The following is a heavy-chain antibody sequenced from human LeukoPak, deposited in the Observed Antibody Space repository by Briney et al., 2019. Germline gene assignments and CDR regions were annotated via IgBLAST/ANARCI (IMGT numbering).Heavy chain of an antibody. CDR3: ASLSLSCYQNDY. V-gene: IGHV4-4*07. J-gene: IGHJ4*02. CDR1: GGSISSYY. CDR2: IYTSGST. Sequence: SETLSLTCTVSGGSISSYYWSWIRQPAGKGLEWIGRIYTSGSTNYNPSFKSRVTISVDTSKNQFSLKLSSVTAADTAVYYCASLSLSCYQNDYWGQGTLVTVSS. D-gene: IGHD2-15*01.